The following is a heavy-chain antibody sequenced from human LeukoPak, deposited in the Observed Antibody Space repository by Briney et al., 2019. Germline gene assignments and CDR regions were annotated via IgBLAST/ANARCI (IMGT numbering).Heavy chain of an antibody. J-gene: IGHJ4*02. V-gene: IGHV3-30-3*01. Sequence: GGSLRLSCAASGFTFSSYAMHWVRQAPGKGLEWVAVISYDGSNKYYADSVKGRFTISRDNSKNTLYLQMNSLRAEDTAVYYCASSPELLSPDYWGQGTLVTVSS. CDR1: GFTFSSYA. CDR3: ASSPELLSPDY. CDR2: ISYDGSNK. D-gene: IGHD3-10*01.